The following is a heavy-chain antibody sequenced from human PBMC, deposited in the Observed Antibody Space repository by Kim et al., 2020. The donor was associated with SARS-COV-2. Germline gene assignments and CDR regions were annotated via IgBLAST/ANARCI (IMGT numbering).Heavy chain of an antibody. Sequence: GGSLRLSCAASGFSFSDYSMIWIRQAPGKGLEFVSYISSSGIYYADSVRGRFTISRDNAMNSVYLQMNSLRAEDTAVYYCAGDKEGFDRGVWTKYGMDVWGQGTTVTVSS. CDR3: AGDKEGFDRGVWTKYGMDV. D-gene: IGHD3-10*01. CDR1: GFSFSDYS. V-gene: IGHV3-11*04. CDR2: ISSSGI. J-gene: IGHJ6*02.